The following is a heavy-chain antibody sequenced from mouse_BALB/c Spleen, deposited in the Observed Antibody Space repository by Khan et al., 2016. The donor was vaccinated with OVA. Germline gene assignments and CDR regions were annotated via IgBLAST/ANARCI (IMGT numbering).Heavy chain of an antibody. Sequence: EVQLQQSGPELMKPGASVKISCKASGYSFTTYYIHWVMQSHGTSLEWIGYIDPFSGSTTYNQKFKGKATLTVDKSSSTAYIHLSNLNSEDSAVYYCTRHGFVAWFTYWGQGTLVTVSA. CDR2: IDPFSGST. J-gene: IGHJ3*01. CDR3: TRHGFVAWFTY. D-gene: IGHD2-2*01. CDR1: GYSFTTYY. V-gene: IGHV1S135*01.